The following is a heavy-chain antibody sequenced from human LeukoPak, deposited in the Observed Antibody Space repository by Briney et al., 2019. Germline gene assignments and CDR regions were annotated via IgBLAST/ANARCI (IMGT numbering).Heavy chain of an antibody. CDR2: INSDGSWT. CDR1: GNYL. Sequence: GGSLRLSCAASGNYLMHWVCQAPGKGLVWVSHINSDGSWTSYADSVKGRFTISKDNAKNTVYLQMNNLRVEDTAVYYCVSFYETYWGRGTLVTVSS. V-gene: IGHV3-74*01. CDR3: VSFYETY. J-gene: IGHJ4*02. D-gene: IGHD2-2*01.